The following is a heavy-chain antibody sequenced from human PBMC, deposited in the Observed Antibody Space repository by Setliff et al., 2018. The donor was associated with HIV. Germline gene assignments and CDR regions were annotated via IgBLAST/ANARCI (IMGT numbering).Heavy chain of an antibody. V-gene: IGHV3-21*01. J-gene: IGHJ6*02. D-gene: IGHD3-10*01. CDR3: ARDYLYYNMYNGSPVYGMDV. Sequence: GGSLRLSCAASGFSFNTYSMSWVRQAPGRGLEWVSSISIGSGAAIYYAESVQGRFTVSRDNSKNSLYLQMNSLRVEDTAVYYCARDYLYYNMYNGSPVYGMDVWGQGTTVTVSS. CDR2: ISIGSGAAI. CDR1: GFSFNTYS.